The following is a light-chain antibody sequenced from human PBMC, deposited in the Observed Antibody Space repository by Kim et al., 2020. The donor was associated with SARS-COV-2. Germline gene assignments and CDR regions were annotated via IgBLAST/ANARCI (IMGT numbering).Light chain of an antibody. Sequence: PGKTATITCGGNNIGSKSVHWYQQKPGQAPVLGVYDDSDRPSGIPERFSGSNSGNTATLTISRVEAGDEADYYCQVWDSSSDHHVVFGGGTQLTVL. CDR1: NIGSKS. CDR2: DDS. CDR3: QVWDSSSDHHVV. J-gene: IGLJ2*01. V-gene: IGLV3-21*03.